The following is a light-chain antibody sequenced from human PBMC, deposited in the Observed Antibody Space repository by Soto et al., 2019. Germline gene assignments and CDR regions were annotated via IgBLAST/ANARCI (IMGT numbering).Light chain of an antibody. V-gene: IGKV1-9*01. CDR3: QQLSSYPRT. Sequence: DIHLTQSPSFLSASVGARVTITCRASQGISTYLAWYQQKPGKAPNLLIYAASTLQSGVPSRFTGSGSGTEFTLTISSLQPEDFAIYYCQQLSSYPRTFGPGTKVDVK. CDR1: QGISTY. CDR2: AAS. J-gene: IGKJ3*01.